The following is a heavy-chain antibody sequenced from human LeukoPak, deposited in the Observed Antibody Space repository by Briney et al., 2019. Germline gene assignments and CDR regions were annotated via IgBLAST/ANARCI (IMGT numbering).Heavy chain of an antibody. J-gene: IGHJ4*02. Sequence: GGSLRLSCAASGFTFSRYWITWVRQAPGKGLEWVANIKQDGTEKHYVDSVKGRFTISRDNAQNSLYLQMNSLRAEDTAVYYCARDSEWGLLRSDYWGRGTLVTVSS. CDR2: IKQDGTEK. CDR1: GFTFSRYW. CDR3: ARDSEWGLLRSDY. V-gene: IGHV3-7*05. D-gene: IGHD1-26*01.